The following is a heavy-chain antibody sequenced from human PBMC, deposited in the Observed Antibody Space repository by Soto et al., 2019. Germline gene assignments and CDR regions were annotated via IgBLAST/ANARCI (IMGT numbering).Heavy chain of an antibody. D-gene: IGHD5-12*01. CDR1: GFTFNSCA. V-gene: IGHV3-23*01. CDR3: AKEYIVTTIADAFDI. J-gene: IGHJ3*02. CDR2: ISGSSSST. Sequence: TGGSLRLSCAASGFTFNSCAMTWVRQAPGKGLEWVSTISGSSSSTFYADSVKGRFTTSRDNSKNMLYLQMDGLRAEDTAVYYCAKEYIVTTIADAFDIWGQGTMVTVSS.